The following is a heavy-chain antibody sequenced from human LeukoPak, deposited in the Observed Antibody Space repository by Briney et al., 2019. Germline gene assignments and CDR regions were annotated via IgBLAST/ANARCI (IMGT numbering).Heavy chain of an antibody. Sequence: PGGSLRLSCAASGFTFSSYAMSWVRQAPGKGLEWVSAISGSGGSTYYADSVKGRFTISRDNSKNTLYLQMNSLRAEDTAVYYCAKDDRRKATVPTNWFDPWGQGTLVTVSS. CDR2: ISGSGGST. V-gene: IGHV3-23*01. CDR1: GFTFSSYA. CDR3: AKDDRRKATVPTNWFDP. J-gene: IGHJ5*02. D-gene: IGHD1-26*01.